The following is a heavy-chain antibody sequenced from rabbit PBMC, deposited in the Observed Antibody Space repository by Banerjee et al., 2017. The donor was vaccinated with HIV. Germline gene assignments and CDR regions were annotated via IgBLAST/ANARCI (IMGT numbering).Heavy chain of an antibody. CDR2: IYTGSSGST. CDR1: GFSFSSGYD. Sequence: QEQLEESGGGLVQPEGSLTLTCTASGFSFSSGYDMCWVRQAPGKGLEWIACIYTGSSGSTYYASWAKGRFTISRTSSTTVALQMTSLTAADTATYFCARDLAGVIGWNFDLWGPGTLVTVS. D-gene: IGHD4-1*01. CDR3: ARDLAGVIGWNFDL. V-gene: IGHV1S45*01. J-gene: IGHJ4*01.